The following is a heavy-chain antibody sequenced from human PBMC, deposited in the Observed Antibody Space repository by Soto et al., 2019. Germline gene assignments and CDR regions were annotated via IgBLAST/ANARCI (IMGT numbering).Heavy chain of an antibody. J-gene: IGHJ4*02. CDR1: GGSISNYY. V-gene: IGHV4-59*08. D-gene: IGHD5-18*01. CDR3: ARHRYSYGVYYFDY. CDR2: IYYSGST. Sequence: SETLSLTCIVSGGSISNYYWSWIRQPPGKGLEWIGYIYYSGSTNYNPSLTSRVTISVDTPKNQFSLKLSSVTTADTAVYYCARHRYSYGVYYFDYWGQGTLVTVSS.